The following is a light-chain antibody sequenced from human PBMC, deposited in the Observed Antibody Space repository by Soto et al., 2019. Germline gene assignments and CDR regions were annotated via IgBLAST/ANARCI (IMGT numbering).Light chain of an antibody. Sequence: EIVFLQSPPTLSMSPGERATLSCRASQSVSSYLAWYQQKPGQAPRLLIYDASNNATGIPARFSGSGSGTHITLSDISLGSEDSAFNSCQQPCFGQGTRLEIK. CDR3: QQPC. J-gene: IGKJ5*01. V-gene: IGKV3-11*01. CDR2: DAS. CDR1: QSVSSY.